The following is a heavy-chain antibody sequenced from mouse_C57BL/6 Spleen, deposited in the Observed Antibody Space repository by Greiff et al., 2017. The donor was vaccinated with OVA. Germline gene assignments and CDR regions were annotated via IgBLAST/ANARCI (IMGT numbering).Heavy chain of an antibody. Sequence: LQESGAELVRPGASVTLSCKASGYTFTDYEMHWVKQTPVHGLEWIGAIDPETGGTAYNQKFKGKAILTADKSSSTAYMELRSLTSEDSAVYYCTRHWDLFAYWGQGTLVTVSA. CDR2: IDPETGGT. D-gene: IGHD4-1*01. CDR1: GYTFTDYE. V-gene: IGHV1-15*01. J-gene: IGHJ3*01. CDR3: TRHWDLFAY.